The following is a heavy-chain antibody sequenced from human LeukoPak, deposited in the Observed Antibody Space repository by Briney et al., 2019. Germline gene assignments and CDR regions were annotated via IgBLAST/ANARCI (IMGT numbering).Heavy chain of an antibody. CDR1: GFTFTKYW. Sequence: GGSLRLSCAASGFTFTKYWIHWVRRAPGEGPVWVSRITSDGRGTNYADSVKGRFTISRDNAKNTAYLQMNSLRPEDTAVYYCARANPGDLTPWGQGTLVIVSS. J-gene: IGHJ5*02. CDR2: ITSDGRGT. V-gene: IGHV3-74*01. D-gene: IGHD3-16*01. CDR3: ARANPGDLTP.